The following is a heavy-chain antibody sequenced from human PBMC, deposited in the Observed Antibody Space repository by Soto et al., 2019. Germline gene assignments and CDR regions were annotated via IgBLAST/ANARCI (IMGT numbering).Heavy chain of an antibody. J-gene: IGHJ4*02. V-gene: IGHV3-11*03. Sequence: GGSLRLSCAASGFTFSDYYMSWIRQAPGKGLEWVSYISSSSSYTNYAEYVKGRFTISRDNAKNSMYLQMNSLRADDTAVYYCARSITDYYDSSGYYDDYWGQGTLVTVSS. CDR2: ISSSSSYT. CDR3: ARSITDYYDSSGYYDDY. D-gene: IGHD3-22*01. CDR1: GFTFSDYY.